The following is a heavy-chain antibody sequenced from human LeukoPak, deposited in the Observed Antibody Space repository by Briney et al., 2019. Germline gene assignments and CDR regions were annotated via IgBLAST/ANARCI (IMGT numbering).Heavy chain of an antibody. D-gene: IGHD3-22*01. Sequence: GASVKVSCKASGYTFTGYYMHWVRQAPGQGLEWMGRINPNGGGTNYAQKFQGRVTMTRDTSISTAYMELSRLRSDGTAVYYCARGVDYYDSSGYYLDAFDIWGQGTMVTVSS. CDR3: ARGVDYYDSSGYYLDAFDI. CDR2: INPNGGGT. V-gene: IGHV1-2*06. J-gene: IGHJ3*02. CDR1: GYTFTGYY.